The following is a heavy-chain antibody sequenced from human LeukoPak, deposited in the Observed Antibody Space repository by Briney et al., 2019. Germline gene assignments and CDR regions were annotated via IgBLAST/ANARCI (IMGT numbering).Heavy chain of an antibody. Sequence: ASVKVSFKASGYTFTSYYMHWVRQAPGQGLAWMGIINPSGGSTSYAQKFQGRVTMTRDTSTSTVYMELSSLRSEDTAVYYCARESWRHFDYWGQGTLVTVSS. V-gene: IGHV1-46*01. CDR1: GYTFTSYY. CDR2: INPSGGST. CDR3: ARESWRHFDY. J-gene: IGHJ4*02. D-gene: IGHD3-10*01.